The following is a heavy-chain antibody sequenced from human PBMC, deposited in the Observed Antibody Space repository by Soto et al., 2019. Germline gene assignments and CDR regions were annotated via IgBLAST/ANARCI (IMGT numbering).Heavy chain of an antibody. J-gene: IGHJ4*01. CDR2: ISSDGSFE. V-gene: IGHV3-30*03. D-gene: IGHD2-21*01. CDR1: GFKSDRYV. CDR3: VTDVVLAACTDY. Sequence: GGSLRLSCVISGFKSDRYVIHWVRQTPGKGLQWLADISSDGSFEHYIDSLKGRVTFSRDNSKNTLYLQMNSLRTEDTALYFCVTDVVLAACTDY.